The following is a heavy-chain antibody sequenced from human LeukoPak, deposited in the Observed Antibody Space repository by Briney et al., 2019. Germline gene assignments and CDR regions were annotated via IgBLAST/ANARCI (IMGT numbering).Heavy chain of an antibody. CDR1: GFTFSTYA. Sequence: GGSLRLSCAASGFTFSTYAMSWVRQAPGKGLEWVSAISGSGGSTYYADSLKGRFTISRDNSKNTLYPQMNSLRAEDTAIYYCAKDQQTIYGSGSWFDPWGQGTLVTVSS. CDR3: AKDQQTIYGSGSWFDP. CDR2: ISGSGGST. V-gene: IGHV3-23*01. J-gene: IGHJ5*02. D-gene: IGHD3-10*01.